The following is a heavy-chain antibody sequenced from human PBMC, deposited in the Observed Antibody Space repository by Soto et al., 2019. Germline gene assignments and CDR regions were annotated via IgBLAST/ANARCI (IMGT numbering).Heavy chain of an antibody. J-gene: IGHJ4*02. V-gene: IGHV3-53*01. Sequence: EVQLVESGGGLIQPGGSLRLSCAASGFTVSSNYMSWVRQAPGKGLEWVSVLYSGGTTYFADSVKGRFTISRDSSKNTLYLQMNSLRAEDTAVYYCAREISGSYTFDWWGQGTLVTVSS. CDR1: GFTVSSNY. CDR2: LYSGGTT. CDR3: AREISGSYTFDW. D-gene: IGHD3-10*01.